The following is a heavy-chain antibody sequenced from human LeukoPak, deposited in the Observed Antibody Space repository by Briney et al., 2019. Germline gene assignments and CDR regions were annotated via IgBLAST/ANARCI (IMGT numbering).Heavy chain of an antibody. V-gene: IGHV1-18*01. D-gene: IGHD6-13*01. J-gene: IGHJ6*02. CDR2: ISAYNGNT. CDR1: GYTFTSYG. CDR3: GRDLLSSWYYYYGMDV. Sequence: ASVKVSCKASGYTFTSYGISWVRQAPGQGLEWMGWISAYNGNTNYAQKLQGRVTMTTDTSTSTAYMELRSLRSDGTAVYYCGRDLLSSWYYYYGMDVWGQGTTVTVSS.